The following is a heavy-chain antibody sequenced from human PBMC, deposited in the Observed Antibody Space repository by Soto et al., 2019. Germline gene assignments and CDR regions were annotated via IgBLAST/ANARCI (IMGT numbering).Heavy chain of an antibody. CDR2: INPSGGST. D-gene: IGHD6-6*01. J-gene: IGHJ6*02. Sequence: GASVKVSCKASGYTFTSYYMHWVRQAPGKGLDGMGIINPSGGSTSYAQKFQGRVTMTRDTSTSTVYMELSSLRSEDTAVFYCARPEEARRGGNYYYYYGMDVWGQGTTVTVSS. CDR3: ARPEEARRGGNYYYYYGMDV. V-gene: IGHV1-46*01. CDR1: GYTFTSYY.